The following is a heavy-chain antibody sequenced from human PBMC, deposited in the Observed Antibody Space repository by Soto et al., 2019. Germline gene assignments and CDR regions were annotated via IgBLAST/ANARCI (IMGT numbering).Heavy chain of an antibody. CDR1: GSTFTSYE. Sequence: ASVKVSCKASGSTFTSYEINWVRQATGQGLEWMGWMNPNSGNTGYAQKFQGRVTMTRNTSISTAYMELSSLRSEDTAVYYCARATAHVWYYDFWSCKKSGMDVWGQGTTVTVSS. CDR2: MNPNSGNT. D-gene: IGHD3-3*01. J-gene: IGHJ6*02. V-gene: IGHV1-8*01. CDR3: ARATAHVWYYDFWSCKKSGMDV.